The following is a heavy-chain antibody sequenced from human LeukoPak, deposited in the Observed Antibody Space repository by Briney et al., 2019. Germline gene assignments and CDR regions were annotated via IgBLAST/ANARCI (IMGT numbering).Heavy chain of an antibody. Sequence: SETLSLTCTVSGGSISSYYWSWIRQPPGKGLEWIGYIYYSGSTNYNPSLKSRVTISLDTSRNQFSLKLNSVTAADTAVYYCARETEKQWQYWGQGTTVSVSS. D-gene: IGHD6-19*01. J-gene: IGHJ3*01. CDR2: IYYSGST. V-gene: IGHV4-59*12. CDR3: ARETEKQWQY. CDR1: GGSISSYY.